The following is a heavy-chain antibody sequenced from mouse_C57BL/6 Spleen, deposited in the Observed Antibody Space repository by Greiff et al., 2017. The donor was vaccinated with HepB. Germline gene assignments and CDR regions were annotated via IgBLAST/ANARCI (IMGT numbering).Heavy chain of an antibody. Sequence: EVQRVESGGGLVKPGGSLKLSCAASGFTFSSYAMSWVRQTPEKRLEWVATISDGGSYTYYPDNVKGRFTISRDNAKNNLYLQMSHLKSEDTAMYYCARDRTGSFAYWGQGTLVTVSA. J-gene: IGHJ3*01. D-gene: IGHD4-1*01. CDR1: GFTFSSYA. CDR3: ARDRTGSFAY. V-gene: IGHV5-4*01. CDR2: ISDGGSYT.